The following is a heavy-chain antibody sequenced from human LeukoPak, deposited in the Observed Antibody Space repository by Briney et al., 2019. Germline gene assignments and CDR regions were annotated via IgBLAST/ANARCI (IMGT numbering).Heavy chain of an antibody. CDR2: INNDGSRT. Sequence: PGGSLRLSCAASGFTFSSYWMHWVRQAPGKGLVWVSRINNDGSRTTYADSVKGRFTISRDNAKNTLYLQMNSLRAEDTAVYYCARGGLPVHYYYIDVWGKGTTVTISS. D-gene: IGHD1-1*01. CDR1: GFTFSSYW. J-gene: IGHJ6*03. V-gene: IGHV3-74*01. CDR3: ARGGLPVHYYYIDV.